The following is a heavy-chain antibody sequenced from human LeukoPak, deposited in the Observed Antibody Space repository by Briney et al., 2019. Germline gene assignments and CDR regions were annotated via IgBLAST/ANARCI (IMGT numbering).Heavy chain of an antibody. J-gene: IGHJ6*03. CDR1: GGSISSGSYY. D-gene: IGHD3-22*01. CDR2: IYTSGST. Sequence: SETLSLTCTVSGGSISSGSYYWSWIRQPAGKGLEWIGRIYTSGSTNYNPSLKSRVTISVDTSKNQFSLKLSSVTAADTAVYYCARRAFAYYHSYYYYYMDVWGKGTTVTVSS. CDR3: ARRAFAYYHSYYYYYMDV. V-gene: IGHV4-61*02.